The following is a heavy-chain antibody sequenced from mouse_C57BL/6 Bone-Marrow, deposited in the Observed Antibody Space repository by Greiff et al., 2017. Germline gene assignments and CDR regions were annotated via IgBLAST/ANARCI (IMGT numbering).Heavy chain of an antibody. CDR3: ARLEEAMDY. V-gene: IGHV1-26*01. J-gene: IGHJ4*01. Sequence: VQLQQSGPELVKPGASVKISCKASGYTFTDYYMNWVKQSHGKSLEWIGDINPNNGGTSYNQKFKGKATLTVDKSSSTAYMELRSLTSEDSAVYYCARLEEAMDYWGQGTSVTVSS. CDR2: INPNNGGT. CDR1: GYTFTDYY.